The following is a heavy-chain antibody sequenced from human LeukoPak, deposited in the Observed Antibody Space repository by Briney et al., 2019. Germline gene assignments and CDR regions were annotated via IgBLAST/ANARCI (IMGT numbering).Heavy chain of an antibody. J-gene: IGHJ6*02. CDR1: GFTFSSYE. CDR3: ARLRGLRRNYYYGLDV. Sequence: GGSLRLSCAASGFTFSSYEMNWVRQAPGQGLEWVSYISSSGDTIYFADSVKGRFTISRDNAKNSLYFQINRLRAEDTAVYYCARLRGLRRNYYYGLDVWGQGTTVTVSS. D-gene: IGHD5-12*01. CDR2: ISSSGDTI. V-gene: IGHV3-48*03.